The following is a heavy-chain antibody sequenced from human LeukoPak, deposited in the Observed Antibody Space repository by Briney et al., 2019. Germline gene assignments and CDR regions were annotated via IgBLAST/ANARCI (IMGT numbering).Heavy chain of an antibody. V-gene: IGHV7-4-1*02. CDR3: ARILGGAAAAPSDI. D-gene: IGHD6-13*01. Sequence: ASVKVSCKASGYTFTSYAMNWVRQAPGQGLEWMGWINTNTGNPTYAQDFTGRFVFSLDTSVSTAYLQISSLKAEDTAVYYCARILGGAAAAPSDIWGQGTMVTVSS. CDR1: GYTFTSYA. J-gene: IGHJ3*02. CDR2: INTNTGNP.